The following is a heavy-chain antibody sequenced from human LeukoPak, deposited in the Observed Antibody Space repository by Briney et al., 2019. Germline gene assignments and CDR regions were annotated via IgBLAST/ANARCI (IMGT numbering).Heavy chain of an antibody. CDR1: GFTFSSYG. Sequence: GGSLRLSCAASGFTFSSYGMHWGRQAPGKGLEWVAVIWYDGSNKYYADSVKGRFTIPRDNSKNTLYLQMNSLRAEDTAVYYCARDRIPYAFGNPWWFDPWGQGTLVTVSP. J-gene: IGHJ5*02. CDR2: IWYDGSNK. D-gene: IGHD2-2*01. V-gene: IGHV3-33*01. CDR3: ARDRIPYAFGNPWWFDP.